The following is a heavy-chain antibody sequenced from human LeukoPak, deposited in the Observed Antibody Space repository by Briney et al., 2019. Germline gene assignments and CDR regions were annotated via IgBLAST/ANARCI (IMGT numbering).Heavy chain of an antibody. J-gene: IGHJ4*02. Sequence: GRSLRLSCAASGFTFHDYAMHWVRQAPGKGLEWVSGISWKSASIGYADSVKGRFTISRDNAKNSLYLQMNSLRAEDTALYYCAKVYDSSGHDFDYWGQGTLVTVSS. CDR3: AKVYDSSGHDFDY. CDR2: ISWKSASI. D-gene: IGHD3-22*01. CDR1: GFTFHDYA. V-gene: IGHV3-9*01.